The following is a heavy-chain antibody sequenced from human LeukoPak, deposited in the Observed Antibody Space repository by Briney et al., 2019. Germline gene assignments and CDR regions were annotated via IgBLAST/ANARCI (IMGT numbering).Heavy chain of an antibody. CDR2: VIPIFGTA. D-gene: IGHD6-13*01. V-gene: IGHV1-69*13. CDR1: GGTFTSYA. Sequence: SVKVSCKASGGTFTSYAISWVRQAPGQGLEWMGGVIPIFGTANYAQKFQGRVTITADESTSTAYMELSSLRSEDTAVYYCASPWGSSSWYRADPPPFDYWGQGTLVTVSS. J-gene: IGHJ4*02. CDR3: ASPWGSSSWYRADPPPFDY.